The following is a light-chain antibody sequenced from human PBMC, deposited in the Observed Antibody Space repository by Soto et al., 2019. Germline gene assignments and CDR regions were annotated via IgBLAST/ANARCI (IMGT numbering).Light chain of an antibody. CDR1: QSISTW. Sequence: DIQVTQSPSTLSASVGDRVTIACRASQSISTWLAWYQQKPGKAPKLLIYKASILESGVPSRFSGSGSATEFTLTISSLQPEDFASYYCQQYETFPLTFGGGTKVDIK. V-gene: IGKV1-5*03. CDR2: KAS. CDR3: QQYETFPLT. J-gene: IGKJ4*01.